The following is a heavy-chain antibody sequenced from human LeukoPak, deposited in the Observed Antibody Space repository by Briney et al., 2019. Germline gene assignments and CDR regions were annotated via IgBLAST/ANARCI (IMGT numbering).Heavy chain of an antibody. CDR3: ARDGLRPGDFDY. Sequence: SETLSLTCTVSGGSISSYYWSWIRQPPGKGLEWIGYIYYSGSTNYNPSLKSRVTISVDTSKNQFSLKLSSVTAADTAVYYCARDGLRPGDFDYWGQGTLVTVSS. D-gene: IGHD3/OR15-3a*01. CDR1: GGSISSYY. J-gene: IGHJ4*02. CDR2: IYYSGST. V-gene: IGHV4-59*01.